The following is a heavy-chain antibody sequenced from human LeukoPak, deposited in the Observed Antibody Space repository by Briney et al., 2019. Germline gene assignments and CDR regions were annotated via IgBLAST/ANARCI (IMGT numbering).Heavy chain of an antibody. CDR1: GFTFSSYA. CDR3: AKRTTVVDSYWYFDL. Sequence: GGSLRLSCAASGFTFSSYAMSWVRQAPGKGPEWVSAISGSGGSTYYADSVKGRFTISRDNSKNTLYLQMNSLRAEDTAVYYCAKRTTVVDSYWYFDLWGRGTLVTVSS. J-gene: IGHJ2*01. D-gene: IGHD4-23*01. CDR2: ISGSGGST. V-gene: IGHV3-23*01.